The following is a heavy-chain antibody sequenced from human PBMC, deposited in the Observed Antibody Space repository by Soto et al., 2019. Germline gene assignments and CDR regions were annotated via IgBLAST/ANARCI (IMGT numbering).Heavy chain of an antibody. CDR1: GFTFSSYE. CDR2: ISRSGSTI. V-gene: IGHV3-48*03. CDR3: SSSLWFGELYARLGTRYYGMDV. J-gene: IGHJ6*02. Sequence: GGSLRLSCAASGFTFSSYEMNWVRQAPGKGLEWVSYISRSGSTIYYADSVKGRFTISRDNAKNSLYLQMNSLRAEDTAVYYCSSSLWFGELYARLGTRYYGMDVWGQGTTVTVSS. D-gene: IGHD3-10*01.